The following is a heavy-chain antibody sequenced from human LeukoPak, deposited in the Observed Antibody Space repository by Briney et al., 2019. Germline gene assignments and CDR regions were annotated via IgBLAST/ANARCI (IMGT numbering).Heavy chain of an antibody. D-gene: IGHD3-16*02. CDR2: ISYDGSNK. CDR1: GFTFNKYA. CDR3: ANLYDYVWGSYRHDAFDI. V-gene: IGHV3-30*04. Sequence: PGGSLRLSCAASGFTFNKYAIHWVRQAPGKGLEWVAVISYDGSNKYYADSVKGRFTISRDNSKNTLYLQMNSLRAEDTAVYYCANLYDYVWGSYRHDAFDIWGQGTMVTVSS. J-gene: IGHJ3*02.